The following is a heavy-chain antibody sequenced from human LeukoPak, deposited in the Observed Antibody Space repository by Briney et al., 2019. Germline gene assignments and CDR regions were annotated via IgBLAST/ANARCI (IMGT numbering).Heavy chain of an antibody. CDR3: AKGFDDSSGYYPDY. CDR1: GFTFSSYG. J-gene: IGHJ4*02. D-gene: IGHD3-22*01. CDR2: IRYDGSNK. Sequence: PGGSLRLSCAASGFTFSSYGMHWVRQAPGKGLEWVAFIRYDGSNKYYADSVKGRFTISRDNSKNTLYLQMNSLRAEDTALYYCAKGFDDSSGYYPDYWGQGTLVTVSS. V-gene: IGHV3-30*02.